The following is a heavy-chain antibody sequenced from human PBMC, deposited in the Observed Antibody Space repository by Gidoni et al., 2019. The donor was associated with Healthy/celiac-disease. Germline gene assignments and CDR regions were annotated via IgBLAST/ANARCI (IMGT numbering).Heavy chain of an antibody. CDR1: GGSISSYY. CDR3: VAVKTVGAFDI. Sequence: QVQLQESGPGLVKPSETLSLTCTVSGGSISSYYWSWIRQPPGKGLEWIGYIYYSGSTNYNPSLKSRVTISVDTSKNQFSLKLSSVTAADTAVYYCVAVKTVGAFDIWGQGTMVTVSS. J-gene: IGHJ3*02. CDR2: IYYSGST. V-gene: IGHV4-59*01. D-gene: IGHD1-26*01.